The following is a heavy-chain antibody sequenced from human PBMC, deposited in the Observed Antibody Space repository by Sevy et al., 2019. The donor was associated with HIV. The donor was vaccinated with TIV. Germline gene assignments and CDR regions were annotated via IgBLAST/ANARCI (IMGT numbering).Heavy chain of an antibody. CDR3: AKGAMMYIDY. Sequence: GGSLSLSCAASGFTFSSYGMHWVRQAPGKGLEWVAVISYDGSNKYYADSVKGRFTISRDNSKNTLYLQMNSLRAEDTAVYYCAKGAMMYIDYWGQGTLVTVSS. CDR1: GFTFSSYG. CDR2: ISYDGSNK. J-gene: IGHJ4*02. V-gene: IGHV3-30*18. D-gene: IGHD3-16*01.